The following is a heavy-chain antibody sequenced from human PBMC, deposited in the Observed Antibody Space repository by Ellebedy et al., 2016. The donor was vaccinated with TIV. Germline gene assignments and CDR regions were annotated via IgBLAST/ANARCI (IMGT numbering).Heavy chain of an antibody. CDR3: ARDRWPYFLDC. Sequence: PGGSLRLSCAASGFSFSSYGMHWVRQAPGKGLEWVAFIRSDGSNKYYTDSVEGRFTISRDNSKNIVYLQTNSLRAEDTAVYYCARDRWPYFLDCWGQGTLVTVSS. CDR1: GFSFSSYG. D-gene: IGHD2/OR15-2a*01. CDR2: IRSDGSNK. J-gene: IGHJ4*02. V-gene: IGHV3-30*02.